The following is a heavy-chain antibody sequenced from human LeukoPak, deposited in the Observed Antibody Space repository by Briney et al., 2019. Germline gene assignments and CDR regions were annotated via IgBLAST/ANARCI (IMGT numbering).Heavy chain of an antibody. V-gene: IGHV3-30*18. CDR2: ISYDGSNK. D-gene: IGHD3-22*01. Sequence: GGSLRLSCAASGFNFSNYGMNGVRQAPGRGLEWGAVISYDGSNKYYADSVKGRFTISRDNSKNTLYLQMNSLRAEDTAVYYCVKGVVVIITAPFDYWGQGTLVTVSS. CDR3: VKGVVVIITAPFDY. J-gene: IGHJ4*02. CDR1: GFNFSNYG.